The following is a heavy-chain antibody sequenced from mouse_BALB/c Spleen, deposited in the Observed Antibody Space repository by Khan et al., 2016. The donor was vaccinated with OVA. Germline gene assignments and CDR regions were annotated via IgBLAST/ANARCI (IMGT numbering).Heavy chain of an antibody. CDR3: ARDGYSPWFAY. Sequence: VQLKESGAELVRPGALVNLSCKASGFNIKDYYMNWVKQRPEQGLEWIGWIDPENGNTIYDPKFPGKASITSDTSSTTAYLQLSSLTSEDTAVYYCARDGYSPWFAYWGQVTLVTVSA. V-gene: IGHV14-1*02. CDR2: IDPENGNT. D-gene: IGHD2-3*01. J-gene: IGHJ3*01. CDR1: GFNIKDYY.